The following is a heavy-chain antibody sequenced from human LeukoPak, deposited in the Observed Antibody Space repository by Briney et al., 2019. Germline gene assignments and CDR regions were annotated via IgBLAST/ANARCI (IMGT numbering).Heavy chain of an antibody. D-gene: IGHD1-1*01. CDR2: IYPGDSDT. J-gene: IGHJ6*03. V-gene: IGHV5-51*01. CDR3: ARLGTPYYYFYRDV. Sequence: GESLKISCQGSGYTFSNYWIAWVRHMPGNGREWMGIIYPGDSDTKYSPSFQGQVSISADKSINTAYLQWTRVKASYTAIYYCARLGTPYYYFYRDVWGRGTTVTVSS. CDR1: GYTFSNYW.